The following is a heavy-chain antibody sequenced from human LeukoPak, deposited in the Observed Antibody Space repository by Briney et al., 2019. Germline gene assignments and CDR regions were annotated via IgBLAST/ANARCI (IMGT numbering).Heavy chain of an antibody. CDR2: IYPFDSDT. CDR3: ATHPRSGAFDI. Sequence: MMSCNAASGYSFSSSCSCWGRPMPQKRVEWVGIIYPFDSDTSASKFLHGQTTISAETSITTAYLQWSSLNASDADMYYCATHPRSGAFDIWGQGTMVTVFS. J-gene: IGHJ3*02. V-gene: IGHV5-51*01. D-gene: IGHD4-17*01. CDR1: GYSFSSSC.